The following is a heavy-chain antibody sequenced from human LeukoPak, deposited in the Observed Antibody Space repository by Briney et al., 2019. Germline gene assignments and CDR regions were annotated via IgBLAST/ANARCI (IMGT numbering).Heavy chain of an antibody. CDR2: ISYDGSNK. J-gene: IGHJ6*02. CDR1: GFTFSSYG. D-gene: IGHD3-10*01. Sequence: GRSLRLSCAASGFTFSSYGMHWVRQAPGKGLEWVAVISYDGSNKYYADSVKGRFTISRDNSKNTLYLQMNSLRAEETAVCYCAKDRRLLLYYYGMDVWGQGTTDTVSS. CDR3: AKDRRLLLYYYGMDV. V-gene: IGHV3-30*18.